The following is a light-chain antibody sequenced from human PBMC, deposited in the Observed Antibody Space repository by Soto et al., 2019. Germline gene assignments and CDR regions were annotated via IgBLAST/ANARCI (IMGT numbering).Light chain of an antibody. CDR2: RAS. CDR3: LQYHNLWA. J-gene: IGKJ1*01. CDR1: QNIYSN. V-gene: IGKV3-15*01. Sequence: IVMTQSPATLYVSPGERVTLXXXASQNIYSNIAWYQQRPRQAPRLLIYRASTRATGAPARFSGSGSGTDFTLTISSLQSEDFTVYSCLQYHNLWAFGQGTKVYIK.